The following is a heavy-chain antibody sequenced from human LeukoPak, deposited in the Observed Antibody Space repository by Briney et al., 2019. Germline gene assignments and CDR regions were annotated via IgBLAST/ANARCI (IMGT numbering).Heavy chain of an antibody. D-gene: IGHD6-19*01. V-gene: IGHV3-30-3*01. CDR2: ISFDGSNK. CDR3: AKGGSGWYPGFDY. CDR1: GFTFSSYD. Sequence: PGGSLRLSCAASGFTFSSYDMHWVRQAPGKGLEWVAVISFDGSNKYYADSVKGRFTISRDNSRNTLYLQMNSLRVEDTAVYYCAKGGSGWYPGFDYWGQGILVTVSS. J-gene: IGHJ4*02.